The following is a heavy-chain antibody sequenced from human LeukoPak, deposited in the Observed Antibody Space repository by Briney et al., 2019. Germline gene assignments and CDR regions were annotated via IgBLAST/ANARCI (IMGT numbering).Heavy chain of an antibody. CDR3: TTEYRYDGLPFDY. D-gene: IGHD5-18*01. Sequence: GGSLRLSCAASGFTFNSYGIHWVRQAPGKGLEWVAFIRYDGSSKYYVDSVKGRFTISRDNSKNTLYLQMNSLRAEDTAVYFCTTEYRYDGLPFDYWGQGTLVTVSS. V-gene: IGHV3-30*02. J-gene: IGHJ4*02. CDR2: IRYDGSSK. CDR1: GFTFNSYG.